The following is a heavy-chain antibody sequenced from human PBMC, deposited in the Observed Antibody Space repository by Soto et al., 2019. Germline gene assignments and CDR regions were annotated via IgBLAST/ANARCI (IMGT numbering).Heavy chain of an antibody. CDR3: ARGPGVGATDQYYYYYYGMDV. V-gene: IGHV1-3*01. CDR1: GYTFTSYA. D-gene: IGHD1-26*01. CDR2: INAGNGNT. Sequence: ASVKVSCKASGYTFTSYAMHWVRQAPGQRLEWMGWINAGNGNTKYSQKFQGRVTITRDTSASTAYMELSSLRSEDTAVYYCARGPGVGATDQYYYYYYGMDVWGQGTTVTVSS. J-gene: IGHJ6*02.